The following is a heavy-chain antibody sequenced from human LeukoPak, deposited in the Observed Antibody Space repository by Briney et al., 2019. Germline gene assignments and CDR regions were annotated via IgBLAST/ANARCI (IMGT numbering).Heavy chain of an antibody. CDR3: ASYYDSSGYTHFDY. CDR1: GGTFSSYA. Sequence: SVKVSCKASGGTFSSYAISWVRQAPGQGLEWMGGIIPIFGTANYAQKFQGRVTITADESTSTAYMELSSLRSEDTAVYYCASYYDSSGYTHFDYWGQGTLVTVSS. CDR2: IIPIFGTA. D-gene: IGHD3-22*01. J-gene: IGHJ4*02. V-gene: IGHV1-69*13.